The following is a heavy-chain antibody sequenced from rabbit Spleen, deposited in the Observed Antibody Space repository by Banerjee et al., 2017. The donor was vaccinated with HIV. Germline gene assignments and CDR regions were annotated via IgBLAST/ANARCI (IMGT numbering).Heavy chain of an antibody. CDR3: ARDTGSSFSTYGMDL. CDR1: GLDFSSNYW. D-gene: IGHD8-1*01. Sequence: QEQLEESGGDLVKPGASLTLTCKASGLDFSSNYWICWVRQAPGKGPEWIACIDSSSSDFTYFASWAKGRFTISKTSSTTVTLQMTSLTAADTATYFCARDTGSSFSTYGMDLWGQGTLVTVS. CDR2: IDSSSSDFT. V-gene: IGHV1S45*01. J-gene: IGHJ6*01.